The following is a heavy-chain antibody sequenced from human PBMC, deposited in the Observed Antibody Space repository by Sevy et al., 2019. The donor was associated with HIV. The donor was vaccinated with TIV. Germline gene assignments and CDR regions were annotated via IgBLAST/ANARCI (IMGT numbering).Heavy chain of an antibody. Sequence: SETLSLTCTVSGGSISSGTYYWGWIRRPPGKGLEWIGTIYYSGSTYYNSSLKSRVTISVDTSKNQFSLKLSSVTAADTAVYYCARHRNSLGRAAAGNWFDPWGQGTLVTVSS. CDR2: IYYSGST. D-gene: IGHD6-13*01. J-gene: IGHJ5*02. CDR3: ARHRNSLGRAAAGNWFDP. CDR1: GGSISSGTYY. V-gene: IGHV4-39*01.